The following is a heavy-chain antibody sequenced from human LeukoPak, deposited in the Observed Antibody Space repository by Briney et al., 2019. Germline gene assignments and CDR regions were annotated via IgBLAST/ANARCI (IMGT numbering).Heavy chain of an antibody. CDR3: ARGSYYYDSGSLIDY. Sequence: ASVKVSCKPSGHTFTRYDIIAVRQATGQGLEWMRWMNPNSGNTGYAQKFQGRVTITRNTSISTAYMELSSLRSEDSAVYYCARGSYYYDSGSLIDYWGQGTMVTVSS. CDR1: GHTFTRYD. CDR2: MNPNSGNT. J-gene: IGHJ4*02. D-gene: IGHD3-10*01. V-gene: IGHV1-8*03.